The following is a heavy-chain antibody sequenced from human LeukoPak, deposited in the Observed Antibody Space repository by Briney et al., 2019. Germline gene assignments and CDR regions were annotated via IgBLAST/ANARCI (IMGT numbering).Heavy chain of an antibody. D-gene: IGHD3-10*01. CDR3: AKATFEDDYYGSGSYYLY. J-gene: IGHJ4*02. Sequence: GGSLRLSCAASGFTFSSYAMSWVRQAPGKGLEWVSAISGSGGSTYYAESVKGRFTISRDNSKNTLYLQMNSLRAEDTAVYYCAKATFEDDYYGSGSYYLYWGQGTLVTVSS. CDR1: GFTFSSYA. CDR2: ISGSGGST. V-gene: IGHV3-23*01.